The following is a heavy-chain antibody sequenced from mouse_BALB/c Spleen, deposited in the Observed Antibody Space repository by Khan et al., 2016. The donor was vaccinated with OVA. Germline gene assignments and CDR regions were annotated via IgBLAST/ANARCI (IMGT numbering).Heavy chain of an antibody. D-gene: IGHD1-1*01. V-gene: IGHV1-20*02. J-gene: IGHJ2*01. CDR3: ARIYGSDFDY. Sequence: VQLKQSGPELVKPGASVKISCKASGYSFTGYFMNWVMQSHGKSLEWIGRINPHIGETFYNPKFKDKATLTVDESSSTVHMELRSLASEDSAVYYCARIYGSDFDYWGQGTTLTVSS. CDR1: GYSFTGYF. CDR2: INPHIGET.